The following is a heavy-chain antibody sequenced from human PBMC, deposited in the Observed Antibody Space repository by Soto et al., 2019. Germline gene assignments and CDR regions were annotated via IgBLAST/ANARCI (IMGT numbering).Heavy chain of an antibody. CDR3: ARHGLHSYYDSSTDYFDY. CDR1: GGSISSSGYY. Sequence: KPSETLSLTCTVSGGSISSSGYYWGWIRQPPGKGLEWIGSIYYSGSTYYNPSLKSRVTISVDTSKNQFSLKLSSVTAADTAVYYCARHGLHSYYDSSTDYFDYWGQGTLVTVSS. J-gene: IGHJ4*02. V-gene: IGHV4-39*01. D-gene: IGHD3-22*01. CDR2: IYYSGST.